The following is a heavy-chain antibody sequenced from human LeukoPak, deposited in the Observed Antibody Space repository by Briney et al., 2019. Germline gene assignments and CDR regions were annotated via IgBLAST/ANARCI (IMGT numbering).Heavy chain of an antibody. D-gene: IGHD6-6*01. J-gene: IGHJ4*02. CDR3: ARDLLAALDY. CDR2: IYYSGST. CDR1: GGSISNYY. Sequence: PSETLSLTCTVSGGSISNYYWSWIRQPPGKGLEWIGYIYYSGSTNYNPSLKSRVTISVDTSENQFSLKLSSVTAADTAVYYCARDLLAALDYWGQGTLVTVSS. V-gene: IGHV4-59*01.